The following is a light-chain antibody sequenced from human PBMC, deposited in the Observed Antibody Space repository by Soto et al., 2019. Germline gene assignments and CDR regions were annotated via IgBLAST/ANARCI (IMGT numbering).Light chain of an antibody. CDR2: VNSDGSH. CDR3: QTWGTGTVV. CDR1: SGPSNYA. Sequence: QLVLTQSPSASASLGASVKLTCTLSSGPSNYAIAWHQQQPEKGPRYLMKVNSDGSHSKGDGIPDRFSGSRSGAERYLTISSLQSEDEADYYCQTWGTGTVVFGGGTKLTVL. V-gene: IGLV4-69*01. J-gene: IGLJ3*02.